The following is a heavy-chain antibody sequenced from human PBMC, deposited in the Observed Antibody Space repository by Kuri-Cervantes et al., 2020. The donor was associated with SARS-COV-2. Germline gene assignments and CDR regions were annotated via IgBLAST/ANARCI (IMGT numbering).Heavy chain of an antibody. CDR2: IYYSGST. CDR3: ARHRRWGSIVARPGYFDY. Sequence: GSLRLSCTVSGGSISSSSYYWGWIRQPPGKGLEWIGSIYYSGSTYYNPSLKRRVTISVDTSKNQFSLKLSSVTAADTAVYYCARHRRWGSIVARPGYFDYWGQGTLVTVSS. J-gene: IGHJ4*02. V-gene: IGHV4-39*01. CDR1: GGSISSSSYY. D-gene: IGHD6-6*01.